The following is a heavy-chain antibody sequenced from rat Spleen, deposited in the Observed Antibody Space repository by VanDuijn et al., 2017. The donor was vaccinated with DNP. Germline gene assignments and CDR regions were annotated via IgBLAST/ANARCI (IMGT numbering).Heavy chain of an antibody. CDR1: GFTFSTAW. J-gene: IGHJ2*01. CDR3: VWIHITGDY. V-gene: IGHV6-6*01. D-gene: IGHD1-12*01. CDR2: IKAKSNNYAT. Sequence: EVQVLESGGGLVQPGNSLKLSCATSGFTFSTAWMYWYRQFPEKRLEWVARIKAKSNNYATDYTESVKGRFTISTDDSKSSVYLQMNKLKEEDTAIYYCVWIHITGDYWGQGVMVTVSS.